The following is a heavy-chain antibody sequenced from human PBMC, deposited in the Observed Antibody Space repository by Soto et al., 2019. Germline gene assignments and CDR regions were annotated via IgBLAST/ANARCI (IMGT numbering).Heavy chain of an antibody. J-gene: IGHJ4*02. V-gene: IGHV1-69*02. CDR2: TIPILAMS. CDR3: AASYGSGSRAFDY. Sequence: QVQLVQSGPEVKMPGSSVKVSCKASGDTFNSYTINWVRQAPGQGLQWMGRTIPILAMSNYALKFQGRVTXTXDXXPTTAYMELSRLGSDDTAVYYCAASYGSGSRAFDYWGQGTLVTVSS. D-gene: IGHD3-10*01. CDR1: GDTFNSYT.